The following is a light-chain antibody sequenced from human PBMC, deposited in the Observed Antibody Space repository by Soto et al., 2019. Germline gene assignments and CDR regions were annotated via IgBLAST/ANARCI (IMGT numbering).Light chain of an antibody. V-gene: IGKV3-20*01. CDR3: QQSGSSPGT. J-gene: IGKJ2*01. CDR1: QSISSY. Sequence: EIVLTQSPGTLSLSPGERATLSCRASQSISSYLAWYQQKPSQAPRLLIYGASSRATGIPDRFSGSGSGTDFSLTITRLEPADFAVYYCQQSGSSPGTFGQGTKLEIK. CDR2: GAS.